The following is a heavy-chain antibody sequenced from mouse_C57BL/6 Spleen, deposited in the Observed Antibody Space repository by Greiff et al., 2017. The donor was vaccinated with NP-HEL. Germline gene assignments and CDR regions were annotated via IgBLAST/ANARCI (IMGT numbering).Heavy chain of an antibody. CDR2: IDPANGNT. D-gene: IGHD1-1*01. CDR1: GFNIKNTY. V-gene: IGHV14-3*01. CDR3: ARWYYYGSSSGYWYFDV. J-gene: IGHJ1*03. Sequence: EVKLQESVAELVRPGASVKLSCTASGFNIKNTYMHWVKQRPEQGLEWIGRIDPANGNTKYAPKFQGKATITADTSSNTAYLQLSSLTSEDTAIYYCARWYYYGSSSGYWYFDVWGTGTTVTVSS.